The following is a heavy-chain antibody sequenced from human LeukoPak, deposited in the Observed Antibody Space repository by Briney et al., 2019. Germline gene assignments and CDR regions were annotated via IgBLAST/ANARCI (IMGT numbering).Heavy chain of an antibody. CDR3: ARAFLQTAMVTLGY. V-gene: IGHV3-48*04. J-gene: IGHJ4*02. D-gene: IGHD5-18*01. CDR1: GFTFNTYI. CDR2: IRNSTNTI. Sequence: GGSLRLSCAASGFTFNTYIMNWVRQAPGKGLEWVSYIRNSTNTIYYADSVRGRFTISRDNAKNSLYLQMNSLRAEDTAVYYCARAFLQTAMVTLGYWGQGTLVTVSP.